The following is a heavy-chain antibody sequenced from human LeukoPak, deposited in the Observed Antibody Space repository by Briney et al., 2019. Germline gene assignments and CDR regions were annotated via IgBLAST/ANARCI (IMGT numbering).Heavy chain of an antibody. Sequence: SETLSLTCTVSGGSISSSSYYWSWIPQPPGKGLEWIGSIYYSGSTYYNPSLKSRVTISVDTSKNQFSLKLSSVTAADTAVYYCARLSFGVTENAFDIWGQGTMVTVSS. D-gene: IGHD3-3*01. CDR2: IYYSGST. CDR3: ARLSFGVTENAFDI. J-gene: IGHJ3*02. CDR1: GGSISSSSYY. V-gene: IGHV4-39*01.